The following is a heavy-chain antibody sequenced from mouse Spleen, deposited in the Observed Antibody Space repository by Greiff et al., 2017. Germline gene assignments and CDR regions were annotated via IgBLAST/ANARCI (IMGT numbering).Heavy chain of an antibody. V-gene: IGHV5-9-3*01. D-gene: IGHD4-1*01. J-gene: IGHJ4*01. CDR1: GFTFSSYA. CDR2: ISSGGSYT. Sequence: EVQVVESGGGLVKPGGSLKLSCAASGFTFSSYAMSWVRQTPEKRLEWVATISSGGSYTYYPDSVKGRFTISRDNAKNTLYLQMSSLRSEDTAMYYCARLTGTGAMDYWGQGTSVTVSS. CDR3: ARLTGTGAMDY.